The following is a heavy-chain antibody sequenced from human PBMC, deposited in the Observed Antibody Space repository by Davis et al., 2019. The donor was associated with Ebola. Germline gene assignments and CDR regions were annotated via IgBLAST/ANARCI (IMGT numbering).Heavy chain of an antibody. CDR3: ARGLPYQLLYVDYYYYGMDV. Sequence: MPSETLSLTCAVYGGSFSAYYWIWIRQPPGKGLEWIGEINHSGSTNYNPSLKSRVTISVDTSKNQFSLKLSSVTAADTAVYYCARGLPYQLLYVDYYYYGMDVWGQGTTVTVSS. D-gene: IGHD2-2*02. CDR1: GGSFSAYY. CDR2: INHSGST. V-gene: IGHV4-34*01. J-gene: IGHJ6*02.